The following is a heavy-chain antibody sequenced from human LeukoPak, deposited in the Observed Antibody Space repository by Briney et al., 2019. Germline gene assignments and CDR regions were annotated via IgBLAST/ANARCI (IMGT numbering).Heavy chain of an antibody. Sequence: GGSLRLSCAASGFTFSSYSMNWVRQAPGKGLEWVSSISSSSSYIYYADSVKGRFTISRDNAKNSLYLQMNSLRAEDTAVYYCARAVIQEVLRYFDWSRYPNCYFDYWGQGTLVTVSS. CDR2: ISSSSSYI. CDR3: ARAVIQEVLRYFDWSRYPNCYFDY. J-gene: IGHJ4*02. CDR1: GFTFSSYS. D-gene: IGHD3-9*01. V-gene: IGHV3-21*01.